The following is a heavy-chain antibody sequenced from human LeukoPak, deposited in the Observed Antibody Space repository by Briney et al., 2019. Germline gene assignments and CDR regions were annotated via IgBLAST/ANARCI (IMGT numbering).Heavy chain of an antibody. V-gene: IGHV3-53*01. CDR3: ARGHEANP. CDR1: GLSVSSNF. J-gene: IGHJ5*02. Sequence: GGSLRLSCAATGLSVSSNFMSWVRQAPGKGLEWVSVIYGGGGTYYADSVKGRFTISRDTPKNTLYLQMNSLRAEDTAVYYCARGHEANPWGQGTLVTVSS. CDR2: IYGGGGT.